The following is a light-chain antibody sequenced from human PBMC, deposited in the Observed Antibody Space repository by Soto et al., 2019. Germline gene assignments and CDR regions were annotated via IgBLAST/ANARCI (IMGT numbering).Light chain of an antibody. CDR3: QQYSTYPLT. V-gene: IGKV1-8*01. Sequence: AIRMTQSPSSFSASTGDRVTITCRASQGISSYLAWYQQKPGKAHKLLIYAASTLQSGVPSRFSGSGSGTDFTLTISCLQSEDFATYYCQQYSTYPLTFGPGTKVEIK. J-gene: IGKJ3*01. CDR2: AAS. CDR1: QGISSY.